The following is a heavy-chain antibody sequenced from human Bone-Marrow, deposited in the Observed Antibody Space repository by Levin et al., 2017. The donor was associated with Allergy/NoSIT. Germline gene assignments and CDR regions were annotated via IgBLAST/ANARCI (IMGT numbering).Heavy chain of an antibody. CDR2: IYYSGSTS. Sequence: SETLSLTCTVSGGSISSSSYYWTWIRQHPGTGLEWIGYIYYSGSTSYYNPALMSRVTMSVDTSKSQFSLRLRSVTDADTAVYYCARVLVRGVIIANDAFDIWGQGTMVTVSS. CDR3: ARVLVRGVIIANDAFDI. D-gene: IGHD3-10*01. CDR1: GGSISSSSYY. V-gene: IGHV4-31*03. J-gene: IGHJ3*02.